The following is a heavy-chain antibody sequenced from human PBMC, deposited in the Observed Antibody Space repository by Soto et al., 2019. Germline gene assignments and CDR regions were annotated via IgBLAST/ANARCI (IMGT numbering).Heavy chain of an antibody. D-gene: IGHD4-17*01. CDR2: IIPIFGTA. J-gene: IGHJ6*02. CDR1: GGTFSSYA. CDR3: ARDPRNDDYCDYGLQYYYYGMDV. Sequence: QVQLVQSGAEVKKPGSSVKVSCKASGGTFSSYAISWVRQAPGQGLEWMGGIIPIFGTANYAQKFQGRVTMTADESTITAYMVLSSLRSEDSAVYYWARDPRNDDYCDYGLQYYYYGMDVWGQGTTVTVSS. V-gene: IGHV1-69*01.